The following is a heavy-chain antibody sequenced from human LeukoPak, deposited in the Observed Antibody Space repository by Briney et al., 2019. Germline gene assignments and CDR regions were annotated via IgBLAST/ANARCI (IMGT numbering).Heavy chain of an antibody. CDR2: ISSSGSTI. Sequence: GGSLRLSCAASGFTFSEYYMSWIRQAPGKGLEWVSYISSSGSTIYYADSVKGRFTISRDNAKNSLYLQMNSLRAEDTAVYYCASGNYYDSSGDAFDIWGQGTMVTVSS. CDR3: ASGNYYDSSGDAFDI. CDR1: GFTFSEYY. V-gene: IGHV3-11*04. D-gene: IGHD3-22*01. J-gene: IGHJ3*02.